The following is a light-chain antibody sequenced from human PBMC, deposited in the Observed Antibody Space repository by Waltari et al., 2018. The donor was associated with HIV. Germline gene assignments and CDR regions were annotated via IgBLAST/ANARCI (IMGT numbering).Light chain of an antibody. CDR1: SCNIGSNY. J-gene: IGLJ2*01. CDR3: AAWDGSLSVVV. V-gene: IGLV1-47*01. Sequence: SVLPQPPPASLAPGQRITISCSGSSCNIGSNYVYWYRQLPGADPKHLIYGHKQRPPRAPYRLSGVTACPSASRAMSALRSEGEAYYYRAAWDGSLSVVVFCGGTRLTVL. CDR2: GHK.